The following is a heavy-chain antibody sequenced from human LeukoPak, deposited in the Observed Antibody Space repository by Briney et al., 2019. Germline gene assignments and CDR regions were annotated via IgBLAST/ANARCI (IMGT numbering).Heavy chain of an antibody. Sequence: PGGSLRLSCAASGFTFDDYAMHWVRQAPGKGLEWVSGISWNSGSIGYADSVKGRFTISRDNAKNSLYLQMNSLRAEDTAVYYCASMMYALYYFDYWGQGTLVTVSS. CDR2: ISWNSGSI. V-gene: IGHV3-9*01. J-gene: IGHJ4*02. D-gene: IGHD2-8*01. CDR3: ASMMYALYYFDY. CDR1: GFTFDDYA.